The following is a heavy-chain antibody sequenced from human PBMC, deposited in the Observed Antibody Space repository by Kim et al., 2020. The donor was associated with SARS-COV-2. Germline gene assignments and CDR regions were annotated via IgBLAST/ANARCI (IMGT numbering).Heavy chain of an antibody. CDR3: ARDRGSRLRGVTYSYYGMCV. CDR1: GFTFSSCA. CDR2: ISYDGSNK. V-gene: IGHV3-30-3*01. Sequence: GGSLRLSCAASGFTFSSCAMHWVRQAPGKGLEWVAVISYDGSNKNYADSVKGRFTISRDNSKNTLYLQMNSLRAEDTALYYCARDRGSRLRGVTYSYYGMCVCGPGTPVTVSS. D-gene: IGHD3-10*01. J-gene: IGHJ6*01.